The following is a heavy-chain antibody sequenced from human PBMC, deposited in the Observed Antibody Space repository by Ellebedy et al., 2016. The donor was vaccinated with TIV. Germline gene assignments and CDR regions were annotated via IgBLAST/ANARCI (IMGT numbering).Heavy chain of an antibody. Sequence: SETLSLTXAVSGGSISSGGYSWSWIRQPPGKGLEWIGYIYHSGSTYYNPSLKSRVTISVDRSKNQFSLKLSSVTAADTAVYYCARGHRYWGQGTLVTVSS. J-gene: IGHJ4*02. V-gene: IGHV4-30-2*01. CDR2: IYHSGST. CDR1: GGSISSGGYS. CDR3: ARGHRY.